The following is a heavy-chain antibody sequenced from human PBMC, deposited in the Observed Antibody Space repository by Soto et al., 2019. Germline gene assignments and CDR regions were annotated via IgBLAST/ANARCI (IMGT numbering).Heavy chain of an antibody. Sequence: SVKVSCKASGFTFTSSAVQWVRQARGQRLEWIGWIVVGSGNTNYAQKFQERVTITRDMSTSTAYMELSSLRSEDTAVYYCAAVSSGLRCGGSCYNWFDPWGQGTLVTVSS. V-gene: IGHV1-58*01. CDR3: AAVSSGLRCGGSCYNWFDP. CDR1: GFTFTSSA. CDR2: IVVGSGNT. D-gene: IGHD2-15*01. J-gene: IGHJ5*02.